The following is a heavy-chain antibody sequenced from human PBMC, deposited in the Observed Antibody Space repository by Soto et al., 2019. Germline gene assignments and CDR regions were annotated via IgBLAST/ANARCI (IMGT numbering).Heavy chain of an antibody. J-gene: IGHJ5*02. CDR2: IHPNGNS. CDR3: ARHKDQDDWLDP. Sequence: PSETLSLTCSVSGGSISESGYLWGWVRQPPGKGLEWIAIIHPNGNSLHNPALKSRVTVSVDTSKSLFSLSLSFLSAADTAVYYCARHKDQDDWLDPWGQGTLVTVSS. V-gene: IGHV4-39*01. CDR1: GGSISESGYL.